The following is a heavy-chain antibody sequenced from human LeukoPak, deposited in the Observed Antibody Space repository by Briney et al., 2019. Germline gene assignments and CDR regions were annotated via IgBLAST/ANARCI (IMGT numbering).Heavy chain of an antibody. D-gene: IGHD3-9*01. CDR3: ASHPLRYFDWLSDYYFDY. CDR2: IIPIFGTA. V-gene: IGHV1-69*01. J-gene: IGHJ4*02. Sequence: SVKVSCKASGGTFSSYAISWVRQAPGQGLERMGGIIPIFGTANYAQKFQGRVTITADESMSTAYMELSSLRSEDTAVYYCASHPLRYFDWLSDYYFDYWGQGTLVTVSS. CDR1: GGTFSSYA.